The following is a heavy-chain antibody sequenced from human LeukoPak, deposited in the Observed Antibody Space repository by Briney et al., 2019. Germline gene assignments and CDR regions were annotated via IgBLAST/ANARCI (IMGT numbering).Heavy chain of an antibody. J-gene: IGHJ4*02. CDR1: GFTFSSYA. Sequence: GGSLRLSCAASGFTFSSYAMHWVRQAPGKGLEWVAVISYDGSNKYYADSVKGRFTIPRDNSKNTLYLQMNSLRAEDTAVYYCARQPDYWGQGTLVTVSS. V-gene: IGHV3-30-3*01. CDR2: ISYDGSNK. D-gene: IGHD1-14*01. CDR3: ARQPDY.